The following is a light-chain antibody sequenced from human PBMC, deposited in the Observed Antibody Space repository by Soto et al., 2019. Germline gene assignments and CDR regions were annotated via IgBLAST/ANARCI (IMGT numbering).Light chain of an antibody. CDR3: QQYDSVPYT. Sequence: DIQMTQSPSSLSASVGDRVTITCQASQDITKSLNWYQQKPGKAPKLLIYIASNLERGVPSRFSGSGSGTHFSLTISSLQPADFATYFCQQYDSVPYTFGQGTTVDIK. V-gene: IGKV1-33*01. CDR1: QDITKS. CDR2: IAS. J-gene: IGKJ2*01.